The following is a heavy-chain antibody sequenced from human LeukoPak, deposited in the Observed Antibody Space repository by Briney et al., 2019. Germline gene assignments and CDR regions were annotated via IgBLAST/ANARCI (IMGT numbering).Heavy chain of an antibody. CDR1: ADSFSSHY. J-gene: IGHJ3*02. CDR2: ISYIWNT. D-gene: IGHD4-17*01. CDR3: ARDLVTVTKGFDI. V-gene: IGHV4-59*11. Sequence: PSETLSLTCAVSADSFSSHYWTWIRQSPGKGLEWIGYISYIWNTNYNPSLKSRVTISIDTSKNQFSLKLRSVTAADTAVYYCARDLVTVTKGFDIWGQGTMVSVSS.